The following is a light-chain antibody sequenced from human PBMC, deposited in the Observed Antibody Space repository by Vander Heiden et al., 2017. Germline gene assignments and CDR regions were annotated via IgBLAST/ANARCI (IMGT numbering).Light chain of an antibody. CDR2: AAS. CDR3: QQYYSYPT. V-gene: IGKV1-8*01. Sequence: AIRMTQSPSSFSASTGDRVTITCRASQGMSSYLAWYQQKPGKAPKLLIYAASTLQSGVPSRFSGSGSGTDFTLTISCLQSEDFATYYCQQYYSYPTFGPGTKVDIK. J-gene: IGKJ3*01. CDR1: QGMSSY.